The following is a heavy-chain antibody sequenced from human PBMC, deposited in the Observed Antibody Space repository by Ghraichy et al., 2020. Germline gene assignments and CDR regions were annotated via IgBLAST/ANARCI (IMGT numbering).Heavy chain of an antibody. D-gene: IGHD4-17*01. J-gene: IGHJ5*02. Sequence: TLSLTCTVSGGSISSYYWSWIRQPPGKGLEWIGYIYYSGITNYNPPLKSLVTISVDTSKNQFSLKLNSVTAADTAVYYCARSYGDYGNWFDPWGQGTLVTVSS. CDR1: GGSISSYY. CDR2: IYYSGIT. V-gene: IGHV4-59*01. CDR3: ARSYGDYGNWFDP.